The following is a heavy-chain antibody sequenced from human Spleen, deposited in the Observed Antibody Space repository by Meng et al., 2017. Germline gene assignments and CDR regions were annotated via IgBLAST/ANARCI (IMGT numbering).Heavy chain of an antibody. D-gene: IGHD3-22*01. Sequence: GESLKISCAVSGVTFSGSDIHWVRQASGKGLEWVGRIETKPNNYATSYGESLRGRFTISRDDSKNMAYLQMNSLETEDTAVYYCTTASQSRGFDYWGQGGAVTVSS. CDR2: IETKPNNYAT. CDR1: GVTFSGSD. CDR3: TTASQSRGFDY. V-gene: IGHV3-73*01. J-gene: IGHJ4*02.